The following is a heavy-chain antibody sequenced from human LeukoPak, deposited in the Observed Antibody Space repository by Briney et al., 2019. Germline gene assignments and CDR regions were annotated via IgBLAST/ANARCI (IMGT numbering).Heavy chain of an antibody. J-gene: IGHJ4*02. CDR2: IYYSGNT. Sequence: SETLSLTCTVSGGSIGGHYWTWIRQPPGKGLEWIGYIYYSGNTNYNPSLKSRVTISVDTSKSQFSLKLSSVTAADTAVYYCARVSGTFDYWGQGTLVTVSS. CDR1: GGSIGGHY. CDR3: ARVSGTFDY. D-gene: IGHD1-1*01. V-gene: IGHV4-59*11.